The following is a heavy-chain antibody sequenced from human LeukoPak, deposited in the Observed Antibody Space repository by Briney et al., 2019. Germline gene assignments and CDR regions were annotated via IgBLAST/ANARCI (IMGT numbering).Heavy chain of an antibody. J-gene: IGHJ4*02. CDR1: GGSISSGSYY. V-gene: IGHV4-61*02. CDR3: ARSSGYYLYYFDY. Sequence: SQTLSLTCTVSGGSISSGSYYWSWIRQPAGKGLEWIGRIHTSGCNNYNPSRQIRVTISVDTSKNQFSLKLSSVTAADTAVYYCARSSGYYLYYFDYWGQGTLVTVSS. CDR2: IHTSGCN. D-gene: IGHD3-22*01.